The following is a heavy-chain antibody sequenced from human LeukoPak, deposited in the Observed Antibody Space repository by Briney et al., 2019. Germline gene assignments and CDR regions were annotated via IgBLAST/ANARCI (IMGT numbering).Heavy chain of an antibody. CDR2: IKVDGSDK. J-gene: IGHJ4*02. Sequence: GGSLRLSCGTSGFTICDSWMSWFRQAPGQGLEWVASIKVDGSDKYYLDSVRGRFTISRDNAEDSLYLQLDDLRAEDTSVFYCARPRLRGQNFDYGGKGTLVTVSS. CDR1: GFTICDSW. V-gene: IGHV3-7*01. CDR3: ARPRLRGQNFDY.